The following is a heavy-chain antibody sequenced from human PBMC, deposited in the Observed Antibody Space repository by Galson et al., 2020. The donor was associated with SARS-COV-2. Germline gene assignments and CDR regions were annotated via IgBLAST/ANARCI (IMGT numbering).Heavy chain of an antibody. J-gene: IGHJ4*02. Sequence: GESLKISCQGSGYMFSTYWIGWVRQMPGKGLELMGIIYPGDSDTRYSPSFQGQVTISADTSISTAYLQWRSLQASDTAMYYCAVPSNAYYDILTGYLWIYQFDYWGQGALVTVSS. CDR2: IYPGDSDT. CDR1: GYMFSTYW. CDR3: AVPSNAYYDILTGYLWIYQFDY. D-gene: IGHD3-9*01. V-gene: IGHV5-51*01.